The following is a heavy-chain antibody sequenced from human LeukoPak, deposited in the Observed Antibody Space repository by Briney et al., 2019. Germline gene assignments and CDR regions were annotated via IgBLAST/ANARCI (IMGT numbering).Heavy chain of an antibody. J-gene: IGHJ3*02. D-gene: IGHD5-24*01. V-gene: IGHV4-59*08. Sequence: PSETLSLTCNVSGDSLTSHFWSWIRQTPGKGLEWIGYVFHSGTTNYSPSLKSRVTISLDTSKKQFYLRLASVTAADTAVYYCARRMATVTDASDIWGRGTMVSVSS. CDR3: ARRMATVTDASDI. CDR2: VFHSGTT. CDR1: GDSLTSHF.